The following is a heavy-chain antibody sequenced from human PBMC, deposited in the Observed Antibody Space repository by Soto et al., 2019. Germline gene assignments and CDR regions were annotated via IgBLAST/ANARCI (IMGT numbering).Heavy chain of an antibody. V-gene: IGHV3-30-3*01. CDR1: GFTFSSYA. CDR3: ASRPKLGPSDY. J-gene: IGHJ4*02. D-gene: IGHD6-6*01. CDR2: ISYDGSNN. Sequence: QVQLVESGGGVVQPGRSLRLSCAASGFTFSSYAMHWVRQAPGKGLEWVAVISYDGSNNYYADSVKGRFTISRDNSKNTLYLQMNSLRAEDTAVYYCASRPKLGPSDYWGQGTLVTVSA.